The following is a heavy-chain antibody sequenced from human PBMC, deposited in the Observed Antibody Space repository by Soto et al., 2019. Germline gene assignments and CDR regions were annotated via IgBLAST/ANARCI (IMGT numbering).Heavy chain of an antibody. CDR3: TGGVGDAF. Sequence: EEQLVESGGGLVQPGGSLRLTCAVSGFSFRSDWMNWVRQAPGKGLEWVAHTNQDGSQKYYVDSVKGRFTIFRDNDKNSRSLQINSRRVEDTAVYYGTGGVGDAFWGQRTLVTVSS. D-gene: IGHD3-16*01. V-gene: IGHV3-7*04. CDR2: TNQDGSQK. J-gene: IGHJ4*02. CDR1: GFSFRSDW.